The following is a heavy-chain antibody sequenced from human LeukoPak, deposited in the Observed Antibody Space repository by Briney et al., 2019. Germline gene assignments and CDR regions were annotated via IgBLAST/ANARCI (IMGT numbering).Heavy chain of an antibody. Sequence: GGSLRLSCAASGFTFSSYGMHWVRQAPGKGLEWVAFIRYDGSNKYYADSVKGRFTISRDNAKNSLYLQMNSLRAEDTAVYYCARDFRFLDDYWGQGTLVTVSS. CDR2: IRYDGSNK. V-gene: IGHV3-30*02. CDR3: ARDFRFLDDY. J-gene: IGHJ4*02. CDR1: GFTFSSYG. D-gene: IGHD3-3*01.